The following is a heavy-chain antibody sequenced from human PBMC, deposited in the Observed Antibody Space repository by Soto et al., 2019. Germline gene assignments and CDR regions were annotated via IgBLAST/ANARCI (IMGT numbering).Heavy chain of an antibody. J-gene: IGHJ4*02. D-gene: IGHD3-22*01. CDR3: TTYYYDSSGKHFDF. CDR2: IKSESDGGTT. CDR1: GVTFSNVW. Sequence: EVQLVESGGGLVKPGGSLRLSCAASGVTFSNVWMNWVRQSPGKGLEWVGRIKSESDGGTTDYAAPVKGRFTVSRDDSQGTLYLQMNSLKTDDPAVYYCTTYYYDSSGKHFDFWGQGTLVTVSS. V-gene: IGHV3-15*07.